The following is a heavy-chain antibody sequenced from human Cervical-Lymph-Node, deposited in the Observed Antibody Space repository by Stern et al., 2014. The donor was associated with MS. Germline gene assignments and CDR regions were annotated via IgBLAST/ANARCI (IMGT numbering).Heavy chain of an antibody. Sequence: QVQLQESGPGLVKPSETLSLTCTVSGGSISSSSYYWGWIRQPPGKGLEWIGSIYYSGSTYYNPSLKSRVTISVDTSKHQFSLKLRSVTAADTAVYYCASDRMATVDYWGQGTLVTVSS. CDR2: IYYSGST. V-gene: IGHV4-39*01. CDR1: GGSISSSSYY. J-gene: IGHJ4*02. D-gene: IGHD5-24*01. CDR3: ASDRMATVDY.